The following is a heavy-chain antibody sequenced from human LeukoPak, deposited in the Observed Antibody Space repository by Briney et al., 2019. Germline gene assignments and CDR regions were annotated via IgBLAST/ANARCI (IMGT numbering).Heavy chain of an antibody. J-gene: IGHJ3*02. CDR1: GFTFSDYY. V-gene: IGHV3-11*04. CDR3: ARDSRRDPGAFDI. Sequence: GGSLRLSCAASGFTFSDYYMSWIRQAPGKGLEWVSYISSSGSTIYYADSVKGRFTISRDNSKNTLYLQMNSLRAEDTAVYYCARDSRRDPGAFDIWGQGTMVTVSS. D-gene: IGHD2-2*01. CDR2: ISSSGSTI.